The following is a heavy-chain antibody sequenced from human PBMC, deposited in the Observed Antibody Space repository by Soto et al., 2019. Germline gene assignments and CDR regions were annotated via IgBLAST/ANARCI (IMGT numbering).Heavy chain of an antibody. CDR3: VRHQRYSSGWYIDY. Sequence: QLQLQESGPGLVKPSETLSLTCTVSGGSINSANYYWGWIRQPPGKGLEWIGNVYYRGTTYYNPYLKGRVTISVDTSKNQFSLKLSSVTAADSAVFFCVRHQRYSSGWYIDYWGQGTPVTASS. V-gene: IGHV4-39*01. CDR2: VYYRGTT. J-gene: IGHJ4*02. D-gene: IGHD6-19*01. CDR1: GGSINSANYY.